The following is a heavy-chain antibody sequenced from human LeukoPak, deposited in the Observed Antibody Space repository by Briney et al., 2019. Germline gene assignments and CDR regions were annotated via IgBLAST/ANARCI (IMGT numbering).Heavy chain of an antibody. D-gene: IGHD5-18*01. Sequence: SVKVSCKASGGTFSSYAISWVRQAPGQGLEWMGRIIPILGIANYAQKVQGRVTITADKSTSTAYMELSSLRSEDTAVYYCARDRAGVQLWFNDYYYYYGMDVWGQGTTVTVSS. CDR2: IIPILGIA. CDR3: ARDRAGVQLWFNDYYYYYGMDV. V-gene: IGHV1-69*04. CDR1: GGTFSSYA. J-gene: IGHJ6*02.